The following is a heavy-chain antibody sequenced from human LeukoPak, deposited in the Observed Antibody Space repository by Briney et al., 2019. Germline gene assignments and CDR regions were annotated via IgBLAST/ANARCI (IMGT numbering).Heavy chain of an antibody. J-gene: IGHJ4*02. CDR2: INPNSGGR. CDR3: ARGYYDILTGSNVFDY. CDR1: GYTFTGYY. D-gene: IGHD3-9*01. V-gene: IGHV1-2*02. Sequence: GASVKVSCKASGYTFTGYYMHWVRQAPGQGLEWMGWINPNSGGRNYAQKFQGRVTRTSDTSISTAYMELSSLRSDDTAVYYCARGYYDILTGSNVFDYWGQGTLVTVSS.